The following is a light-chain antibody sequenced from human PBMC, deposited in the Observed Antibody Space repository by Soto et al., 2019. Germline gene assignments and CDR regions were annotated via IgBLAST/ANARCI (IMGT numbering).Light chain of an antibody. CDR1: SNDVGAYNY. CDR2: DVS. Sequence: QSALTQPASVSGSTGQSITVSCTGTSNDVGAYNYVSWYQQHPGTAPKLMIYDVSNRPSGVSNRFSGSKSGNTASLTISGLQAEDEADYYCTSYTSSRTYVFGTGTKVTVL. V-gene: IGLV2-14*03. CDR3: TSYTSSRTYV. J-gene: IGLJ1*01.